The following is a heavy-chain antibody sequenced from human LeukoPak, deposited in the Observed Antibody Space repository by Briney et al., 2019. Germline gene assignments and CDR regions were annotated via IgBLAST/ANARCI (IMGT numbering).Heavy chain of an antibody. J-gene: IGHJ3*02. CDR2: ISYHGSNK. D-gene: IGHD3-22*01. Sequence: GGSLRLSCAASGFTFSSYGTYWVRQAPGKGLEWVAVISYHGSNKYYADSVKGRFTISRDNAKNSLYLQMNSLRAEDTAVYYCARDRYYDSSGYYQPDAFDIWGQGTMVTVSS. CDR3: ARDRYYDSSGYYQPDAFDI. CDR1: GFTFSSYG. V-gene: IGHV3-30*03.